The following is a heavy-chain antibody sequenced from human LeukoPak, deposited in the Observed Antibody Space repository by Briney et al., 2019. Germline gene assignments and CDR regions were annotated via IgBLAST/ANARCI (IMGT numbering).Heavy chain of an antibody. CDR1: GVSVSASDPW. V-gene: IGHV4-61*08. CDR2: IHSSGST. CDR3: ARFGLFTDDRHFLDV. Sequence: SETLSLTCTVSGVSVSASDPWWSWIRQPPGKRFEWIGHIHSSGSTYYNPSLQSRLTLSLDTSRNQFSLRLRHVTAADTAVYFCARFGLFTDDRHFLDVWVKGTTVTVSS. D-gene: IGHD3/OR15-3a*01. J-gene: IGHJ6*04.